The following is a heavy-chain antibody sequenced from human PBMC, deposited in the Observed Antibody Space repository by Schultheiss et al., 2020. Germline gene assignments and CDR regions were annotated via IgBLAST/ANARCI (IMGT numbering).Heavy chain of an antibody. J-gene: IGHJ6*02. CDR3: ARDQPYDYGMDV. CDR1: GFTFSSYS. Sequence: GGSLRLSCAASGFTFSSYSMNWVRQAPGKGLEWVSVIYSGGSTYYADSVKGRFTISRDNSKNTLYLQMNSLRAEDTAVYYCARDQPYDYGMDVWGQGTTVTVSS. CDR2: IYSGGST. V-gene: IGHV3-66*02.